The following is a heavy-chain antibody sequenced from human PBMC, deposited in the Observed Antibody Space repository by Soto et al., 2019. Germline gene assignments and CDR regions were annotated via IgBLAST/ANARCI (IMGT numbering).Heavy chain of an antibody. D-gene: IGHD3-3*01. CDR2: ISAYNGNT. CDR1: GYTFTSYG. J-gene: IGHJ6*03. V-gene: IGHV1-18*01. Sequence: GASVKVSCKASGYTFTSYGISWVRQAPGQGLEWMGWISAYNGNTNYAQKLQGRVTMTTDTSTSTAYMELRSLRSDDTAVYYCARYLEWLSLAYYYMDVWGKGTTVTVSS. CDR3: ARYLEWLSLAYYYMDV.